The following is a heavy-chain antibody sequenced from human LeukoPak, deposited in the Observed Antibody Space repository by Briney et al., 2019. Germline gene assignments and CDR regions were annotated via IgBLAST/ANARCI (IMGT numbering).Heavy chain of an antibody. Sequence: GGSLRLSCAASGFTFSSYEMNWVRQAPGKGLEWVSYISSSGSTIYYADSVKGRFTISRDNAKNSLYLQMNSLRAEDTAVYYCARVGRGGGFDYWGQGTPVAVSS. V-gene: IGHV3-48*03. D-gene: IGHD3-16*01. CDR1: GFTFSSYE. J-gene: IGHJ4*02. CDR3: ARVGRGGGFDY. CDR2: ISSSGSTI.